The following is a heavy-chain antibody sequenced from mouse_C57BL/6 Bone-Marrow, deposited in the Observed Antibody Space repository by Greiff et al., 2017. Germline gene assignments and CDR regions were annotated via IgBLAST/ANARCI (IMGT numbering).Heavy chain of an antibody. J-gene: IGHJ4*01. CDR3: ARSLFYYINSLYAMDY. D-gene: IGHD2-5*01. CDR1: GYTFTSYW. Sequence: QVQLQQPGAELVRPGSSVKLSCKASGYTFTSYWMHWVKQRPIQGLEWIGNIDPSDSETHYNQKFKDKATLTVDKSSSTAYMQLSSLTSEDSAVYYCARSLFYYINSLYAMDYWGQGTSVTVSS. V-gene: IGHV1-52*01. CDR2: IDPSDSET.